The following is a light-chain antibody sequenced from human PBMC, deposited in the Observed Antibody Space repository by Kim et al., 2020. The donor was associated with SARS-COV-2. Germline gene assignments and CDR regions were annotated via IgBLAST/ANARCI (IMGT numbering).Light chain of an antibody. V-gene: IGKV1-39*01. CDR3: HQTHTSPRT. Sequence: ASVGDSVTITCRASQTITTYFTWYQHRPGRAPHLLIYAASRLHSGVPSRFSGSGSGTEFTLTISDVQPEDVATYYCHQTHTSPRTFGQGTKVDIK. J-gene: IGKJ1*01. CDR2: AAS. CDR1: QTITTY.